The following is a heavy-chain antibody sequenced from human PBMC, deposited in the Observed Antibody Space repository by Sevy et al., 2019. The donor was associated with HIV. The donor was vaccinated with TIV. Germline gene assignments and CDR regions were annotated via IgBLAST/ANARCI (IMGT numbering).Heavy chain of an antibody. CDR1: GDSISSSGYY. CDR3: ARGQITTIGFDY. Sequence: SETLSLTCTVSGDSISSSGYYWSWIRQHPGEGLEWIGYIVDSGNPYYNPSLKSRLIISLDTSKNQYSLTLSSVTAAETAVYYCARGQITTIGFDYWGQGTLVTVSS. V-gene: IGHV4-31*03. CDR2: IVDSGNP. J-gene: IGHJ4*02. D-gene: IGHD1-1*01.